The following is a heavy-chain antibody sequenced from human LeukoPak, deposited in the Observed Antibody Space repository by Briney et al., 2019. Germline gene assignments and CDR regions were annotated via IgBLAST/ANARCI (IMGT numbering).Heavy chain of an antibody. J-gene: IGHJ4*02. Sequence: SETLSHTCTVSGGSISRYYWSWIRQPPGKGLEWIGSMYYSGSTYYNPSLKSRVTIFVDTSKNQFSLKLSSVTAADTAVYYCARHSFGELPGEYWGQGTLVTVSS. D-gene: IGHD3-10*01. CDR2: MYYSGST. CDR3: ARHSFGELPGEY. CDR1: GGSISRYY. V-gene: IGHV4-39*01.